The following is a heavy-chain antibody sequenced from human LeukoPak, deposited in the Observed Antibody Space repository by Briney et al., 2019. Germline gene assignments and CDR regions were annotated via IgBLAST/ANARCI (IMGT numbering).Heavy chain of an antibody. J-gene: IGHJ4*02. Sequence: SETLSLTCTVSGGSISSYHWNWIRQPPGKGLEWIGYIYNSGSTNYNPSLKSRVTISVDTSKNQFSLKLSSVTAADTAVYYCAKYSYCGGDCYQIDHWSQGTLVTVSS. V-gene: IGHV4-59*08. D-gene: IGHD2-21*02. CDR3: AKYSYCGGDCYQIDH. CDR1: GGSISSYH. CDR2: IYNSGST.